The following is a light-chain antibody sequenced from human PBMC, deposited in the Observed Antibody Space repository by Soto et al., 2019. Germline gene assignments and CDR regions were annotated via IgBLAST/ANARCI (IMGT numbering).Light chain of an antibody. J-gene: IGKJ3*01. CDR3: QQYQSYFLT. Sequence: DIQMTQSPSTLSASVGDRVTITCRASQSISRSLAWYQQKSGKAPKLLIYDASSLESGVPSRFSGSGFGTENSLTTGGLQPDDFATDYCQQYQSYFLTFGPGTTVDMK. CDR1: QSISRS. CDR2: DAS. V-gene: IGKV1-5*01.